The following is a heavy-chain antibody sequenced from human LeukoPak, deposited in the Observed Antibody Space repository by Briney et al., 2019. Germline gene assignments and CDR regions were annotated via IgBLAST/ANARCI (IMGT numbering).Heavy chain of an antibody. V-gene: IGHV1-2*02. CDR2: INPNSGGT. J-gene: IGHJ4*02. Sequence: ASVKVSCKTSGYTFSDYYINWVRQAPGQGLEWMGWINPNSGGTNFAQSFQGRVTMTRDTSISTAYMDLNSLRSDDTAMYYCARGMIAAAGRAFDYWGQGTLVTVSS. CDR3: ARGMIAAAGRAFDY. CDR1: GYTFSDYY. D-gene: IGHD6-25*01.